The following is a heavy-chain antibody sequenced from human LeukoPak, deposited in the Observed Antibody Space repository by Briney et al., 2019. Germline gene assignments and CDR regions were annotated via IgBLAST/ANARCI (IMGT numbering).Heavy chain of an antibody. Sequence: GGSLRLSCTASGFTFDNYAMSWFRQAPGKGLEWVGFIRSKIYGGTTEYAASVKGGFTISRDDSKSIAYLQMTSLKSEDTAVYYCVRYSGDADYWGQGTLVTVSS. CDR3: VRYSGDADY. J-gene: IGHJ4*02. CDR1: GFTFDNYA. V-gene: IGHV3-49*03. CDR2: IRSKIYGGTT. D-gene: IGHD5-12*01.